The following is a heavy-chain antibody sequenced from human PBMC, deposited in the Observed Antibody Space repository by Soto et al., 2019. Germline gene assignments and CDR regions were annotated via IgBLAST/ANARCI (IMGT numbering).Heavy chain of an antibody. V-gene: IGHV3-23*01. CDR1: GFTFSNYA. CDR3: AKFFVETGSNSGWPWSFHY. Sequence: EVQLLESGGGLVQPGRSLRLSCAASGFTFSNYAMSWVRQAPGQGLDWVSAISGSGDTTYYADSVKGRFTISRDNSKNTLFLQTNSLRAEDAAVYYCAKFFVETGSNSGWPWSFHYWGQGTLVTVSS. J-gene: IGHJ4*02. D-gene: IGHD6-25*01. CDR2: ISGSGDTT.